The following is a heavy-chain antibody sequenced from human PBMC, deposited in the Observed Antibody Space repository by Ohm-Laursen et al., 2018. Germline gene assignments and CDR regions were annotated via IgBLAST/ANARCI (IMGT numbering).Heavy chain of an antibody. Sequence: PIQTLTLTCTFSGFSLSTSGMCMSWIRQPPGKALEWLARIDWDDDKYYNTSLKTRLTISKDTSKNQVVLTMTNMDPMDTATYYCARIWSGRGWLFDYWGQGTLVTVSA. CDR3: ARIWSGRGWLFDY. CDR2: IDWDDDK. D-gene: IGHD6-19*01. V-gene: IGHV2-70*11. CDR1: GFSLSTSGMC. J-gene: IGHJ4*02.